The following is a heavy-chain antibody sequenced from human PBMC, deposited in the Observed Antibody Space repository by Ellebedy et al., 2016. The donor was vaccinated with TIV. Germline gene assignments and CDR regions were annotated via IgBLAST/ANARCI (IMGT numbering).Heavy chain of an antibody. CDR2: MNPSTGKS. CDR1: GYTFSIYD. J-gene: IGHJ4*02. CDR3: ARGPVGAAN. Sequence: AASVTVSCKASGYTFSIYDINWVRQDTGQGLEWMGWMNPSTGKSDYAQKYQGRIPMTANTSISTAYMELSRLTSDDTAVYYCARGPVGAANWGQGTLVTVSS. V-gene: IGHV1-8*01. D-gene: IGHD1-26*01.